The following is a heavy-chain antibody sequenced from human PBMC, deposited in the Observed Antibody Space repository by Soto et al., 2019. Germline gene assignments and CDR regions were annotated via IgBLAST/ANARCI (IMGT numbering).Heavy chain of an antibody. CDR1: GFTFSSYW. CDR3: ARDYYDILTGYSYDAFDI. D-gene: IGHD3-9*01. CDR2: IKQDGSEK. Sequence: PGGSLRLSCAASGFTFSSYWMSWVRQAPGKGLEWVANIKQDGSEKYYVDSVKGRFTISRDNAKNSLYPQMNSLRAEDTAVYYCARDYYDILTGYSYDAFDIWGQGTMVTVSS. V-gene: IGHV3-7*01. J-gene: IGHJ3*02.